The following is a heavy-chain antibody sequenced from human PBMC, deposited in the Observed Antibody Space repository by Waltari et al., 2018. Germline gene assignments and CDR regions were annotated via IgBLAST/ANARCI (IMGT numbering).Heavy chain of an antibody. Sequence: QLRLQESGPGLVKPSETLSLTCTVSGCSISSGGYYWGWIRQSPGKGLEWIGSIYYSGRTHYNQTLGSRVTRSGDTSKNQFSLKVRSVTAADTAVYYCARHWKRSGYRFDPWGQGTLVTVSS. CDR1: GCSISSGGYY. V-gene: IGHV4-39*01. J-gene: IGHJ5*02. CDR2: IYYSGRT. CDR3: ARHWKRSGYRFDP. D-gene: IGHD5-12*01.